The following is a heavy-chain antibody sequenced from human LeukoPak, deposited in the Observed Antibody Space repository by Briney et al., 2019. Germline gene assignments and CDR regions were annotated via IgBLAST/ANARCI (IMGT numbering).Heavy chain of an antibody. Sequence: SVKVSCKASGGTFSSYAISWVRQAPGQGLEWMGGIIPIFGTANYAQKFQGRVTITADESTSTAYMELSSLRSEDTAVYYCAKSLTSGGMYYDFWSGYLSAFDIWGQGTMVTVSS. CDR1: GGTFSSYA. J-gene: IGHJ3*02. V-gene: IGHV1-69*13. CDR3: AKSLTSGGMYYDFWSGYLSAFDI. CDR2: IIPIFGTA. D-gene: IGHD3-3*01.